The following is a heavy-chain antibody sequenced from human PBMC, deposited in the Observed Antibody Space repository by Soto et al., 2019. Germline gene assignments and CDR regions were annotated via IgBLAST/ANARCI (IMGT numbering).Heavy chain of an antibody. CDR2: FHYSAST. V-gene: IGHV4-59*01. J-gene: IGHJ5*02. CDR1: GGSITTYY. D-gene: IGHD2-15*01. CDR3: ARGSSGGNPNWFDP. Sequence: SETLSLTCTVSGGSITTYYWSWIRQPPGKGLECIGYFHYSASTNYNPSLKSRVTISVDTSKNQFSLKLSSVTAADTAVYYCARGSSGGNPNWFDPWGHGTLVTVS.